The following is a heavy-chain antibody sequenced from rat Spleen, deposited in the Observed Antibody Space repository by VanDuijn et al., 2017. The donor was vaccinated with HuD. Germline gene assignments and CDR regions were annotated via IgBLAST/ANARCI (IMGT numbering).Heavy chain of an antibody. J-gene: IGHJ1*01. CDR2: IIYDGSRT. CDR1: GFIFSDYN. Sequence: EVQLVESGGGLVQPGRSLKLSCAASGFIFSDYNMAWVRQAPKKGLEWVATIIYDGSRTYYRDSVKGRFTISRDNAKSSLYLQMDSLRSEDTATYYCARHKAGTYWYFDFWGPGTMVTVSS. V-gene: IGHV5S10*01. CDR3: ARHKAGTYWYFDF. D-gene: IGHD4-2*01.